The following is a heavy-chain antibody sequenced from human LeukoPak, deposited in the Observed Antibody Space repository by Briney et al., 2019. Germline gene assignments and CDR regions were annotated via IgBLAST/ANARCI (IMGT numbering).Heavy chain of an antibody. Sequence: GGSLRLSCAASGFTFSSYWMHWVRQAPGKGLEWVSAISGSGGSTYYADSVKGRFTISRDNSKNTLYLQMNSLRAEDTAAYYCTTHPDYYDFWSGIDYWDQGTLVTVSS. CDR1: GFTFSSYW. CDR3: TTHPDYYDFWSGIDY. CDR2: ISGSGGST. D-gene: IGHD3-3*01. J-gene: IGHJ4*02. V-gene: IGHV3-23*01.